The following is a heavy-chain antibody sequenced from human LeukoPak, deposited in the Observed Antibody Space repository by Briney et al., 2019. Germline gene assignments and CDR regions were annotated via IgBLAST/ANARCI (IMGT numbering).Heavy chain of an antibody. V-gene: IGHV3-23*01. CDR2: ISGSGGNT. J-gene: IGHJ4*02. Sequence: GGSLRLSCAASGFTFSSYAMSWVRQAPAKGREWVSAISGSGGNTYYADSVKGRFTTSRDNSKNTLYLQMNSLRAEDTAVYYCAKARYYYDSSVPYYFDYWGQGTLVTVSS. CDR1: GFTFSSYA. CDR3: AKARYYYDSSVPYYFDY. D-gene: IGHD3-22*01.